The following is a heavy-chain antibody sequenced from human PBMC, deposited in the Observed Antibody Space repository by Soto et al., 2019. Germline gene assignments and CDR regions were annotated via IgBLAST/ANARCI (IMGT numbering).Heavy chain of an antibody. Sequence: GGSLRLSCAASGFTFSSYEMNWVRQAPGKGLEWVSYISSSGSTIYYADSVKARFTIPRDNAKNTLYLQMNSLRAEDTAVYYCARVRTPINYYGSGFIDYGGQGTLVTVSS. J-gene: IGHJ4*02. CDR3: ARVRTPINYYGSGFIDY. D-gene: IGHD3-10*01. CDR2: ISSSGSTI. V-gene: IGHV3-48*03. CDR1: GFTFSSYE.